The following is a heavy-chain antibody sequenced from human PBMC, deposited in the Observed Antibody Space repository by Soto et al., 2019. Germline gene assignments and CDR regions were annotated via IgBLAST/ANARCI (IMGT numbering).Heavy chain of an antibody. CDR1: GGTFSSYA. D-gene: IGHD3-3*01. V-gene: IGHV1-69*01. Sequence: QVQLVQSGAEVKKPGSSVKVSCKASGGTFSSYAISWVRQAPGQGLEWMGGIIPIFGTANYAQKFQGRVTITADESTSTAYMELSSLRSEDTAVYYCARDQQITIFGVVIDAIRNAFDIWGQGTMVTVSS. J-gene: IGHJ3*02. CDR3: ARDQQITIFGVVIDAIRNAFDI. CDR2: IIPIFGTA.